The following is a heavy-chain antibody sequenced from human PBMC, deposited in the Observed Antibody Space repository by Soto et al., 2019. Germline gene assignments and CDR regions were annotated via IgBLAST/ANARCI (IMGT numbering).Heavy chain of an antibody. V-gene: IGHV3-7*01. Sequence: GESLKISCAASGFTFSSYWMSWVRQAPGKGLEWVANIKQDGSEKYYVDSVKGRFTISRENAKNSLYLQMNSLRAEDTAVYYCARDDVLRYFDWLAHYYYGMDVWGQGTTVTVSS. J-gene: IGHJ6*02. D-gene: IGHD3-9*01. CDR2: IKQDGSEK. CDR3: ARDDVLRYFDWLAHYYYGMDV. CDR1: GFTFSSYW.